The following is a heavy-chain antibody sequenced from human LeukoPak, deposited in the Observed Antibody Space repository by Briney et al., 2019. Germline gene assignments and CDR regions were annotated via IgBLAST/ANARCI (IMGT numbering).Heavy chain of an antibody. CDR3: ARTLRLGTPRAFDI. CDR2: IHEDGSDK. D-gene: IGHD1-14*01. Sequence: GGSLRLSCAASGFTFDDYAIHWVRQAPGKGLEWVANIHEDGSDKYYVGSVKGRFTISRDNAKNSLYLQMNSLRAEDTALYYCARTLRLGTPRAFDIWGRGTMVTVSS. CDR1: GFTFDDYA. V-gene: IGHV3-7*05. J-gene: IGHJ3*02.